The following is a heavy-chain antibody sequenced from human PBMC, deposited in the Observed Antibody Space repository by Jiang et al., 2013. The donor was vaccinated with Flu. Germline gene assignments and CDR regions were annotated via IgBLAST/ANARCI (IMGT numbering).Heavy chain of an antibody. D-gene: IGHD6-13*01. J-gene: IGHJ5*02. V-gene: IGHV4-39*01. CDR2: IYYSGNT. CDR1: GDSMIVSSYY. CDR3: VRVAAARNWIDP. Sequence: GLVKPSETLSLTCSVSGDSMIVSSYYWGWVRQSPGKGLQWIGSIYYSGNTYYDPSLKSRVTISVDTSRNQFSLRLNSVTAADTAVYYCVRVAAARNWIDPWGQGILVTVSS.